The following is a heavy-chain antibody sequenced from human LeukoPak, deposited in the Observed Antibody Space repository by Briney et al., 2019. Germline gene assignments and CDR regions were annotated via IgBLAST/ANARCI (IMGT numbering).Heavy chain of an antibody. CDR2: ISWNSGSI. Sequence: GGSLRLSCAASGFTFDDYAMHWVRQAPGQGLEWVSGISWNSGSIGYADSVKGRFTISRDNAKNSLYLQMNSLRAEDTALYYCAKGPGIAVAGNFDYWGQGTLVTVSS. CDR3: AKGPGIAVAGNFDY. CDR1: GFTFDDYA. V-gene: IGHV3-9*01. J-gene: IGHJ4*02. D-gene: IGHD6-19*01.